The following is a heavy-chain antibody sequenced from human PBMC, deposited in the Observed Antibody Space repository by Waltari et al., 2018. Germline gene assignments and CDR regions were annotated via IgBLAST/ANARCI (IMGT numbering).Heavy chain of an antibody. J-gene: IGHJ4*02. CDR3: ARVTAGCSSTSCYLDS. CDR1: GVSISSHNW. V-gene: IGHV4-4*02. D-gene: IGHD2-2*01. Sequence: QVQLQESGPGLVKPSGTLSLTCAVSGVSISSHNWWNWVRRSPGKGLEWMGEMQPGGGTNYNPSLKSRVAISLDMSENQFSLMLTSVTAADTALYYCARVTAGCSSTSCYLDSWGQGTLVTVSS. CDR2: MQPGGGT.